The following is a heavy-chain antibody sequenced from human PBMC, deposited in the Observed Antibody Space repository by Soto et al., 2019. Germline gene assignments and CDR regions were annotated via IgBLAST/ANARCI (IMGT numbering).Heavy chain of an antibody. Sequence: QLQLQESGSRLVKSSETLSLTCGVSGDTISTGGYSWAWIRQPPGKALEWIGHTYHSGNPYYNPSLKSRVIISVDXXKNXFXLXXXXXXXAXXAXXXXXXXXXXXXXXXFXXXGQGTLVTVSS. CDR2: TYHSGNP. V-gene: IGHV4-30-2*01. CDR3: XXXXXXXXXXXFXX. J-gene: IGHJ4*02. CDR1: GDTISTGGYS.